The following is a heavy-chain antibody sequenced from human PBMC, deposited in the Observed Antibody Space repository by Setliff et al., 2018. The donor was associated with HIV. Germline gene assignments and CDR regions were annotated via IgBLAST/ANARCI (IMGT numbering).Heavy chain of an antibody. V-gene: IGHV4-59*01. CDR2: VYHIGTT. CDR1: GGSISNYY. D-gene: IGHD3-10*01. J-gene: IGHJ4*02. Sequence: SETLSLTCTVSGGSISNYYWSRIRQPPGRGPEWIGYVYHIGTTNYNASFNSRLTISIDTSRSQFSLRLSSVTAADTATYYCARDQAFGERFFDYWGQGIPVTVSS. CDR3: ARDQAFGERFFDY.